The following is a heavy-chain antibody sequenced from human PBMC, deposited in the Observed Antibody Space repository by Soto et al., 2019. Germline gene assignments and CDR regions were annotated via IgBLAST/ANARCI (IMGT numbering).Heavy chain of an antibody. D-gene: IGHD5-18*01. Sequence: GSLRLSCAASGFTFSSYWMHWVRQASGKGLVWVSRISFDGSTTTYADSVKGRFTISRDNAKNTLYLQMNSLRAEDTAVYYCARGGAHTAMANEYWGRGALVTVSS. J-gene: IGHJ4*02. V-gene: IGHV3-74*01. CDR3: ARGGAHTAMANEY. CDR1: GFTFSSYW. CDR2: ISFDGSTT.